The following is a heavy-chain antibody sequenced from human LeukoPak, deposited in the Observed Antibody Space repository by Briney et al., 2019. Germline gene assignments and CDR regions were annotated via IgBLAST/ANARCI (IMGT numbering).Heavy chain of an antibody. CDR1: GGTFSSYA. Sequence: SVKVSCKASGGTFSSYAFSWVRQAPGQGLEWMGGIIPIFGTANYAQKFQGRVTITADESTSTAYMELSSLRSEDTAVYYCASGPYGPRGVFAFDIWGQGTMVTVSS. CDR2: IIPIFGTA. D-gene: IGHD4-17*01. CDR3: ASGPYGPRGVFAFDI. J-gene: IGHJ3*02. V-gene: IGHV1-69*01.